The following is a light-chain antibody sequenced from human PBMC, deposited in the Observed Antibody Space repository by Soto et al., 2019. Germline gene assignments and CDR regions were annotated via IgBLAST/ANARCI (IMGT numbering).Light chain of an antibody. CDR1: SSDVGGYNY. CDR3: TSYSISSTVV. Sequence: QSALTQPASVSGSPGQSITISCTGTSSDVGGYNYVSWYQHHPGKAPKLMIYEVSDRPSGVSNRFSGSKSGNTAALTISGLQAEDEADYYCTSYSISSTVVFGGGTKL. J-gene: IGLJ3*02. V-gene: IGLV2-14*01. CDR2: EVS.